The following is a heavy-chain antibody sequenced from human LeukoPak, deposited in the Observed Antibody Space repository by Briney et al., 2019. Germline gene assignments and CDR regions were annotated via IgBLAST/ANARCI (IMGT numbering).Heavy chain of an antibody. V-gene: IGHV3-23*01. CDR1: GFTFSSYG. D-gene: IGHD3-22*01. J-gene: IGHJ6*03. Sequence: GGTLRLSCAASGFTFSSYGMSWVRQAPGKGLEWVSAISGSGGSTYYAHSVKGRFIISRDNSKNSLYLQMGSLRAEDMAVYYCARDLPDSSGYYYYYMDVWGKGTTVTISS. CDR2: ISGSGGST. CDR3: ARDLPDSSGYYYYYMDV.